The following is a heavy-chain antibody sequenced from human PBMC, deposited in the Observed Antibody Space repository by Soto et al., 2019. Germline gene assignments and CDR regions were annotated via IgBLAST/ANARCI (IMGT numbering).Heavy chain of an antibody. V-gene: IGHV3-66*01. J-gene: IGHJ4*02. Sequence: GGSLRLSCAASGFTVSSNYMSWVRQAPGKGLEWVSVIYSGGSTYYADSVKGRFTISRHNSKNTLYLQMNSLRAEDTAVYDCARGEYSSSLDYWGQGTLVTVSS. D-gene: IGHD6-6*01. CDR1: GFTVSSNY. CDR3: ARGEYSSSLDY. CDR2: IYSGGST.